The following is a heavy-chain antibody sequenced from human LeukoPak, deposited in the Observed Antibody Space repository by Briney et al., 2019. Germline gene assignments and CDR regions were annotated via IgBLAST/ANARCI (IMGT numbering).Heavy chain of an antibody. D-gene: IGHD3-3*01. CDR3: ARESGPKLDY. V-gene: IGHV3-21*01. CDR2: ISSSTSYI. CDR1: GFTFSSYS. Sequence: GGSLRLSCAASGFTFSSYSMNWVRQAPGKGLEWVSSISSSTSYIYYADSVKGRFTISRDNAKNSLYLQMNSLRAEDTAVYYCARESGPKLDYWGKGTLVTVSS. J-gene: IGHJ4*02.